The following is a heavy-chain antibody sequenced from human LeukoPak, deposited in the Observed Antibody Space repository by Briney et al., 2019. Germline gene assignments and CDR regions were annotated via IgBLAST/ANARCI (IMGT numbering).Heavy chain of an antibody. D-gene: IGHD1-26*01. CDR3: ANLPSGSYLLAFDP. CDR2: ISGSGGST. Sequence: VGSLRLSCAASGFTFSSYAMSWVRQAPGKGLEWVSAISGSGGSTYYADSVKGRFTISRDNSKNTLYLQMNSLRAEDTAVYYCANLPSGSYLLAFDPWGQGTLVTVSS. CDR1: GFTFSSYA. J-gene: IGHJ5*02. V-gene: IGHV3-23*01.